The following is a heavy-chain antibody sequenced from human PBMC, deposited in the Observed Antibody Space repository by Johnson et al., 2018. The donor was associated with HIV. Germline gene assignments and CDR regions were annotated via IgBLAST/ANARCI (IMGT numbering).Heavy chain of an antibody. J-gene: IGHJ3*02. CDR3: AKDLQWLAEGAFDI. CDR1: GFSFSSYG. CDR2: ISYHVGNR. Sequence: QVQLVESGGGVVQPGRSLRLSCAASGFSFSSYGIHWVRQAPGQGLEWVAYISYHVGNRYYADSVKGRFTISRDNSKNTLYLQMNSLRAEDTAVYYCAKDLQWLAEGAFDIWGQGTMVTVSS. V-gene: IGHV3-30*18. D-gene: IGHD6-19*01.